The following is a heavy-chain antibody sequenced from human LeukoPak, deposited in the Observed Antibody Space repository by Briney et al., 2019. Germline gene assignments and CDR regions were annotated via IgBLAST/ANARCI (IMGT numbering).Heavy chain of an antibody. Sequence: GGSLRLSCAASGFTFSSSAMSWVRQAPGKGLEWVSGISGSGAGTKHADSVKGRFTISRDNSKNTLYLQMNGLRVEDTAVYYCAKHVGNDYGRPFDYWGQGTLVTVSS. J-gene: IGHJ4*02. CDR2: ISGSGAGT. V-gene: IGHV3-23*01. CDR3: AKHVGNDYGRPFDY. CDR1: GFTFSSSA. D-gene: IGHD4-17*01.